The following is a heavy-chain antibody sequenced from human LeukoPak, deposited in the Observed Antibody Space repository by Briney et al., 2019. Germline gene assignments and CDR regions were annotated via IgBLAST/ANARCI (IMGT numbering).Heavy chain of an antibody. CDR3: AREGNNWNDAPFDY. CDR2: IYYSGTT. CDR1: GGSISSYY. Sequence: PSETLSLTCTVSGGSISSYYWSWIRQPPGKGLEWIGYIYYSGTTNYNPSLKSRVTISVDTSKNQFSLKLSSVTAADTAVYYCAREGNNWNDAPFDYWGQGTLVTVSS. V-gene: IGHV4-59*12. D-gene: IGHD1-20*01. J-gene: IGHJ4*02.